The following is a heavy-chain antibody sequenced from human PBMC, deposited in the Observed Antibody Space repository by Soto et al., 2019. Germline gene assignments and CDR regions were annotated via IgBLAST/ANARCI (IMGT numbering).Heavy chain of an antibody. CDR1: GYSFISYW. CDR2: IYPGDSDT. D-gene: IGHD2-2*01. V-gene: IGHV5-51*01. J-gene: IGHJ6*02. Sequence: GESLKISCKGSGYSFISYWIGWVRQMPGKGLEWMGIIYPGDSDTRYSPSFQGQVTISADKSISTAYLQWSSLKASDTAMYYCARHGRGGDRYCSSTSCPGMDVWGQGTTVTASS. CDR3: ARHGRGGDRYCSSTSCPGMDV.